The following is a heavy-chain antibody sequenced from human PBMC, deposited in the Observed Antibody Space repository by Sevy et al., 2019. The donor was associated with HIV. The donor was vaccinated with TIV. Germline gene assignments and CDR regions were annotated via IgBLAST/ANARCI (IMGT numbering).Heavy chain of an antibody. CDR3: ARDGYCSSTSCPYYYYYGMDV. V-gene: IGHV1-69*13. J-gene: IGHJ6*02. Sequence: ASVKVSCKASGGTFSSYAISWVRQAPGQGLEWMGGIIPIFGTANYAQKFQGRVTITADESTSTAYMELSSLRSEDTAGYYCARDGYCSSTSCPYYYYYGMDVWGQGTTVTVSS. CDR1: GGTFSSYA. CDR2: IIPIFGTA. D-gene: IGHD2-2*03.